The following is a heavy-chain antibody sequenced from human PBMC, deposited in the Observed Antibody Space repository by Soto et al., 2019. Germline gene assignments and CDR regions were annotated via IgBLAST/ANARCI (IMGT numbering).Heavy chain of an antibody. V-gene: IGHV3-23*01. CDR3: AKFPIAPNTITIFGVVIRPFDY. D-gene: IGHD3-3*01. CDR2: ISGSGGST. Sequence: GGSLRLSCAASGFTFSSYAMSWVRQAPGKGLEWVSAISGSGGSTYYADSVKGRFTISRDNSKNTLYLQMNSLRAEDTAVYYCAKFPIAPNTITIFGVVIRPFDYWGQGTLVTVSS. J-gene: IGHJ4*02. CDR1: GFTFSSYA.